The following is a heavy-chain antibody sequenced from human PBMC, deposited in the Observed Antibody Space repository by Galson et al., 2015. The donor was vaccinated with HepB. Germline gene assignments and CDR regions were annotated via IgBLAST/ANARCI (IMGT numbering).Heavy chain of an antibody. D-gene: IGHD6-13*01. J-gene: IGHJ4*02. CDR1: GFTFDDYA. Sequence: SLRLSCAASGFTFDDYAMHWVRQAPGKGLEWVSGISWNSGSIGYADSVKGRFTISRDNAKNSLYLQINSLRAEDTALYYCAKDSGYSSSWYYFDYWGQGTLVTVSS. CDR2: ISWNSGSI. CDR3: AKDSGYSSSWYYFDY. V-gene: IGHV3-9*01.